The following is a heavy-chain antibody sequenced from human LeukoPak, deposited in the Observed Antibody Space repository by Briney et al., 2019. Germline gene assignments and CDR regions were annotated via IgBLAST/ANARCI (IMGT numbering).Heavy chain of an antibody. Sequence: GRSLRLSCAASGFTFSSYAMHWVRQAPGKGLEWVAVISYDGSNKYYADSVKGRFTISRDNSKNTLYLQMNSLRAEDTAVYYCARDGGGVLMVYAINYYYYMDVWGKGTTVTVSS. V-gene: IGHV3-30*04. CDR2: ISYDGSNK. CDR3: ARDGGGVLMVYAINYYYYMDV. J-gene: IGHJ6*03. CDR1: GFTFSSYA. D-gene: IGHD2-8*01.